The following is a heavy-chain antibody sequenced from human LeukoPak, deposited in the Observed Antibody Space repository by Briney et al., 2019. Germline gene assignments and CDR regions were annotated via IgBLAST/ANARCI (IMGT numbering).Heavy chain of an antibody. J-gene: IGHJ4*02. CDR2: INPNSGGT. D-gene: IGHD3-10*01. CDR3: ARGDYGSGSYFVLFPFLFDY. Sequence: GASVKVSCKASGYTFTGYCMHWVRQAPGQGLEWMGRINPNSGGTNYAQKFQGRVTMTRDTSISTAYMELSRLRSDDTAVYYCARGDYGSGSYFVLFPFLFDYWGQGTLVTVSS. CDR1: GYTFTGYC. V-gene: IGHV1-2*06.